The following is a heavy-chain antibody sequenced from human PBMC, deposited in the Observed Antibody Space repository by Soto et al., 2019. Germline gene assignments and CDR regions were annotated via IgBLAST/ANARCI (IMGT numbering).Heavy chain of an antibody. CDR2: IYYTGST. CDR3: ARHDGFVWSGSYPRLFDY. CDR1: GGSISSSSYY. J-gene: IGHJ4*02. Sequence: PSETLSLTYTVSGGSISSSSYYWGWIRQPPGKGLEWIGSIYYTGSTYYNPSLKSRVTISVDTSKNQFSLKLSSVTAADTAVYYCARHDGFVWSGSYPRLFDYWGQGALVTVSS. D-gene: IGHD1-26*01. V-gene: IGHV4-39*01.